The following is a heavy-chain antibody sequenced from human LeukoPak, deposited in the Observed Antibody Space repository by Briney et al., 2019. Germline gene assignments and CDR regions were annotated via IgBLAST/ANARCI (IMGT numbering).Heavy chain of an antibody. J-gene: IGHJ6*02. CDR1: GYTFTGYY. Sequence: GAPVKVSCKASGYTFTGYYMHWVRQAPGQGLEWMGWINPNSGGTNYAQKFQGRVTMTRDTSISTAYMELSRLRSDDTAVYYCARETVYYYGWGSQYYYYGMDVWGQGTTVTVSS. CDR3: ARETVYYYGWGSQYYYYGMDV. D-gene: IGHD3-10*01. CDR2: INPNSGGT. V-gene: IGHV1-2*02.